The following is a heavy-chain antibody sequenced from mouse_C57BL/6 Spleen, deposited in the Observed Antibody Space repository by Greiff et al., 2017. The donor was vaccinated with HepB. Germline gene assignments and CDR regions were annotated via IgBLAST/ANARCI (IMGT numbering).Heavy chain of an antibody. Sequence: QVQLQQPGAELVRPGSSVKLSCKASGYTFTSYWMHWVKQRPIQGLEWIGNIDPSDSETHYNQKFKDKATLTVDKSSSTAYMQLSSLTSEDSAVYYCAKGPGSSYGYAMDYWGQGTSVTVSS. D-gene: IGHD1-1*01. V-gene: IGHV1-52*01. J-gene: IGHJ4*01. CDR1: GYTFTSYW. CDR2: IDPSDSET. CDR3: AKGPGSSYGYAMDY.